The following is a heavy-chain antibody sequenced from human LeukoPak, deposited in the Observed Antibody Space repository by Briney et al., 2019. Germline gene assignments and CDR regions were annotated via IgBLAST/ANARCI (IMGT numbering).Heavy chain of an antibody. CDR3: TRDQTPYY. V-gene: IGHV3-49*04. CDR1: GFTFGDYA. J-gene: IGHJ4*02. CDR2: IRSKIYGGTS. Sequence: PGGSLRLSCTASGFTFGDYAMTWVRQAPGKGLEGLGFIRSKIYGGTSEYAASVKGRFTISRDDSKGVAYLQMNSLKTTDTSVYYCTRDQTPYYWGQGTLVTVSS.